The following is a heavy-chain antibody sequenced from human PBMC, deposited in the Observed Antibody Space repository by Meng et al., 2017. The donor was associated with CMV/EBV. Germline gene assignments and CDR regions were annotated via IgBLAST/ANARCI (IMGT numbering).Heavy chain of an antibody. J-gene: IGHJ5*02. CDR3: ARECGQDWFDP. CDR2: ISSSSSYI. Sequence: GESLKISCAASGFTFTSYSMNWVRQAPGKGLEWVSSISSSSSYIYYADSVKGRFTISRDNAKNSLFLQMNSPRAEDTAVYYCARECGQDWFDPWGQGTLVTVSS. CDR1: GFTFTSYS. V-gene: IGHV3-21*01.